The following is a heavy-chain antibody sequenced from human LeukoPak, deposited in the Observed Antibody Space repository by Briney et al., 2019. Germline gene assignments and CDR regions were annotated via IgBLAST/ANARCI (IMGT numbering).Heavy chain of an antibody. J-gene: IGHJ4*02. V-gene: IGHV4-34*01. D-gene: IGHD3-10*01. CDR3: ARNYGSGSYYFDY. CDR1: GGSFSGYY. Sequence: SETLSLTCAVYGGSFSGYYWSWIRQPPGKGLEWIGEINHSGSTNYNPSLKGRVTISVDTSKNQFSLKLSSVTAADTAVYYCARNYGSGSYYFDYWGQGTLVTVSS. CDR2: INHSGST.